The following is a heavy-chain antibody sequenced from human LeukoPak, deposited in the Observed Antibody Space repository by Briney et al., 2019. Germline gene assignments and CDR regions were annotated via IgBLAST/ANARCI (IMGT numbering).Heavy chain of an antibody. CDR3: ARATTIFGVVSSLDY. V-gene: IGHV1-2*06. J-gene: IGHJ4*02. CDR1: GYTFTGYY. D-gene: IGHD3-3*01. Sequence: GASVKVSCKASGYTFTGYYMHWVRQAPGQGLEWMGRINPNSGGTNYAQKFQGRVTMTRDTSISTAYMELSRLRSDDTAVYYCARATTIFGVVSSLDYWDQGTLVTVSS. CDR2: INPNSGGT.